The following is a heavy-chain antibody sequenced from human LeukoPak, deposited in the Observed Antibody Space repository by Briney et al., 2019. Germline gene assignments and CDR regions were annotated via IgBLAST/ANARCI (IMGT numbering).Heavy chain of an antibody. J-gene: IGHJ4*02. CDR1: GGTFSSYA. V-gene: IGHV1-69*04. CDR3: ARDLADSSGFLPDSDY. CDR2: IIPILGIA. Sequence: SVKVSCKASGGTFSSYAISWVRQAPGQGLEWMGRIIPILGIANYAQKFQGRVTITADKSTSTAYMELSSLRSEDTAVYYCARDLADSSGFLPDSDYWGQGTLVTVSS. D-gene: IGHD3-22*01.